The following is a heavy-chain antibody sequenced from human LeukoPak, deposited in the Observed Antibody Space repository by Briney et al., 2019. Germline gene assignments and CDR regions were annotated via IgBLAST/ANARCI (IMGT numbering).Heavy chain of an antibody. J-gene: IGHJ4*02. D-gene: IGHD2/OR15-2a*01. CDR2: IYYSGST. V-gene: IGHV4-59*01. CDR3: ARSYLLGFDY. Sequence: PSETLSLTCTVSGGSISSYYWSWIRQPPEKGLEWIGYIYYSGSTNYNPSLKSRVTISVDTSKNQFSLKLSSVTAADTAVYYCARSYLLGFDYWGQGTLVTVSS. CDR1: GGSISSYY.